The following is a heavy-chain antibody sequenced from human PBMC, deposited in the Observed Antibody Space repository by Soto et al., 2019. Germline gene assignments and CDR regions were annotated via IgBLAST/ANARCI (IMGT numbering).Heavy chain of an antibody. V-gene: IGHV4-39*01. CDR3: ATQEVGGTYVYTFDA. CDR1: GGSITSSSYY. CDR2: IYYSGST. Sequence: SETLSLTCTVSGGSITSSSYYWGWIRQPPGKGLEWIGSIYYSGSTYYNPSLKRGVTISVDTSKNQFSLKLSSVTAADTAVYYCATQEVGGTYVYTFDAWGQGTPVTVSS. J-gene: IGHJ5*02. D-gene: IGHD1-26*01.